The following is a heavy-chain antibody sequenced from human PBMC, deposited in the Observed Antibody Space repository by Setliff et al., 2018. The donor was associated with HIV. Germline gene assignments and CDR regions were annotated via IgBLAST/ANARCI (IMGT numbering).Heavy chain of an antibody. D-gene: IGHD6-19*01. CDR3: ARDLASPDYSSGCPGY. Sequence: GGSLRLSCAASGFTFSSYGMHWVRQAPGKGLEWVAFIRYDGSNKYYADSVKGRFTISRDNSKNTLYLQMNSLRAEDTAVYYCARDLASPDYSSGCPGYWGQGTLVTVSS. CDR1: GFTFSSYG. V-gene: IGHV3-30*02. CDR2: IRYDGSNK. J-gene: IGHJ4*02.